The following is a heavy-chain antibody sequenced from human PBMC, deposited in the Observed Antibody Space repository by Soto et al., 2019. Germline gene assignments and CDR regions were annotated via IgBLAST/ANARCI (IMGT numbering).Heavy chain of an antibody. Sequence: EVQLGESGGGLVQPGRSLRLSCAASGFTFDDYAMHWVRRVPGKGLEWVSSISWNSNIIGYAGSVKGRFTISRDNAKNSLYLQMNSLRPEDTALYYCAKGGPDGFCSGGRCYFDYWGQGTLVTVSS. D-gene: IGHD2-15*01. V-gene: IGHV3-9*01. CDR2: ISWNSNII. CDR3: AKGGPDGFCSGGRCYFDY. J-gene: IGHJ4*02. CDR1: GFTFDDYA.